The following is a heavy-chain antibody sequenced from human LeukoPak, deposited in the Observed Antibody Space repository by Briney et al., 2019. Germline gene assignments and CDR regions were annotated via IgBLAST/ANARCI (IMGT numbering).Heavy chain of an antibody. D-gene: IGHD5-18*01. V-gene: IGHV3-23*01. Sequence: PGGSLRLSCAASGFTFSNYAMTWVRQTPGKGLEWVSTISASGGSTYYSDSVKGRFTNSRDSSKNTLYLQMNSLRAEDTAIYYCAKSLYGGIQQWFGYWGQGTRVTVSS. J-gene: IGHJ4*02. CDR3: AKSLYGGIQQWFGY. CDR1: GFTFSNYA. CDR2: ISASGGST.